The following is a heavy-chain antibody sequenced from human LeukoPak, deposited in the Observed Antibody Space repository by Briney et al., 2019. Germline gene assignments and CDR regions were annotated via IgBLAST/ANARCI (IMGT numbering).Heavy chain of an antibody. CDR3: ARGFPRPGYYDKGSIFY. CDR1: GFSFSNNA. D-gene: IGHD3-22*01. Sequence: QPGGSLRLSCAASGFSFSNNAMSWVRQAPGNGLEWVSAIGNSGGGTYYADSLQGRFTISRDNSKNALYLQMNSLRAEDTAVYYCARGFPRPGYYDKGSIFYWGQGTLVTVSS. V-gene: IGHV3-23*01. J-gene: IGHJ4*02. CDR2: IGNSGGGT.